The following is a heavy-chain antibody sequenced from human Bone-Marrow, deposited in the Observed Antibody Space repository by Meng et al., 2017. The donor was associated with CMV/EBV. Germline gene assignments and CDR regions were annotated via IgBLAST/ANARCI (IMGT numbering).Heavy chain of an antibody. Sequence: GESLKISCAASGFTFSDYYMSWIRQAPGKGLEWVSYISSSSSTIYYADSVKGRFTISRDNAKNSLYLQMNSLRAEDTAVYYCARDKGSRITIFGVVSQSFLVYYFDYWGQGTLVTVSS. J-gene: IGHJ4*02. V-gene: IGHV3-11*04. CDR1: GFTFSDYY. CDR2: ISSSSSTI. D-gene: IGHD3-3*01. CDR3: ARDKGSRITIFGVVSQSFLVYYFDY.